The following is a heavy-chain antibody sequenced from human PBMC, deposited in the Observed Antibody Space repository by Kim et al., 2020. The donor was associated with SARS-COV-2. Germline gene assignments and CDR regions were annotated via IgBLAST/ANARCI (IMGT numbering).Heavy chain of an antibody. J-gene: IGHJ3*02. Sequence: GGSLRLSCAASGFTFTNYAMSWVRQAPGKGLEWVAGIGGSAYNTYYANSVKGRFTISRDISENTLHLQMNSLRAEDTAVYYCAKDAETLSSRYSVSVSAYDIWGQGTMVTVSS. V-gene: IGHV3-23*01. CDR2: IGGSAYNT. D-gene: IGHD3-22*01. CDR1: GFTFTNYA. CDR3: AKDAETLSSRYSVSVSAYDI.